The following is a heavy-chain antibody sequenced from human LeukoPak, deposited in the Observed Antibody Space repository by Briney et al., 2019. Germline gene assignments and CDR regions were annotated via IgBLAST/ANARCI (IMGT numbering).Heavy chain of an antibody. CDR3: ALTWIAAAGLYFDY. Sequence: SETLSLTCTVSGGSISSYYWSWIRQPPGKGLEWIGYIYYSGSTNYNPSLKSRVTISVDTSKNQFSLKLSSVTAADTAVYYCALTWIAAAGLYFDYWGQGTLVTVS. CDR2: IYYSGST. CDR1: GGSISSYY. J-gene: IGHJ4*02. D-gene: IGHD6-13*01. V-gene: IGHV4-59*01.